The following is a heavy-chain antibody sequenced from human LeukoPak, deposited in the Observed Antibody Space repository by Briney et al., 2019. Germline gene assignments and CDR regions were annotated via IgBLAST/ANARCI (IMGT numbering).Heavy chain of an antibody. V-gene: IGHV3-21*01. Sequence: GGSLRLSCAASGFTFSDYAMSWVRQAPGKGLEWVSSISSSGSYIYYADSVKGRFTISRDNAKNSLYLQMNSLRAEDTAVYYCAREENGLVSGYWGQGTLVIVSS. CDR2: ISSSGSYI. D-gene: IGHD3/OR15-3a*01. CDR1: GFTFSDYA. CDR3: AREENGLVSGY. J-gene: IGHJ4*02.